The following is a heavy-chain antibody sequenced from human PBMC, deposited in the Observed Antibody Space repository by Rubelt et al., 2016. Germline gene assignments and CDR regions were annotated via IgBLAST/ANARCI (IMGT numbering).Heavy chain of an antibody. Sequence: EVQLVESGGGLVQPGGSLRLSCAASGFTVSSNYMSWVRQAPGKGLEWVSVIYSGGSTYYADSVKGRFTISRGNYNNALYCQMNSLRAEDTAVYYCARNWGFDYWGQGTLVTVSS. V-gene: IGHV3-66*01. CDR2: IYSGGST. CDR3: ARNWGFDY. D-gene: IGHD7-27*01. J-gene: IGHJ4*02. CDR1: GFTVSSNY.